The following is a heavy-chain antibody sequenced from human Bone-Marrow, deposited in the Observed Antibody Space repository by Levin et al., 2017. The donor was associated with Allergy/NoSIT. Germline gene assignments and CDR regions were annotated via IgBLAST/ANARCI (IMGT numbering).Heavy chain of an antibody. CDR1: GFNFSIFG. D-gene: IGHD3-9*01. V-gene: IGHV3-21*06. CDR3: ARDRTYGILSNYGMDV. J-gene: IGHJ6*01. CDR2: ISSGSNYI. Sequence: LGESLKISCAASGFNFSIFGVNWVRQAPGKGLVWVSSISSGSNYIYYADSVKGRFTISRDNSKNLLYLQMNSLRAEDTAIYYCARDRTYGILSNYGMDVWGQGTTVTVSS.